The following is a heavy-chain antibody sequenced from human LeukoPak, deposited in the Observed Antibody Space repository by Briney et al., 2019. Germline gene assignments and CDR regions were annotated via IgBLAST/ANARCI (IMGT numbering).Heavy chain of an antibody. D-gene: IGHD3-10*01. V-gene: IGHV3-21*01. CDR1: GFTFSSYS. J-gene: IGHJ4*02. CDR3: ARGYEGYYYGSGSYRPFDY. Sequence: GGSLRLSCAASGFTFSSYSMNWARQAPGKGLEWVSSISSSSSYIYYADSVKGRFTISRDNAKNSLYLQMNSLRAEDTAVYYCARGYEGYYYGSGSYRPFDYWGQGTLVTVSS. CDR2: ISSSSSYI.